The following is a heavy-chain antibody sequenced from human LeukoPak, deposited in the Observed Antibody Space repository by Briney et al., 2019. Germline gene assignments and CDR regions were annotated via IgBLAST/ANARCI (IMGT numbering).Heavy chain of an antibody. D-gene: IGHD2-15*01. Sequence: GGSLRLSCAASGFAFSHFWMSWVRQAPGKGLEWVAYIKKTGSETYYVDSVKGRFTITRDNTRNSLFLQMYSLRAEDTAVYFCARDDGYCSGANCYSYFDSWGQGTLVTVSS. CDR2: IKKTGSET. CDR3: ARDDGYCSGANCYSYFDS. V-gene: IGHV3-7*01. J-gene: IGHJ4*02. CDR1: GFAFSHFW.